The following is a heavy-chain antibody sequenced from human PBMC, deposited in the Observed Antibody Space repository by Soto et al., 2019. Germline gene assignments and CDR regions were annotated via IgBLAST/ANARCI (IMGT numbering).Heavy chain of an antibody. Sequence: PGESLKISCKGSGYSFTSYWIGWVRQMPGKGLEGMGIIYPGYSDTRYSPSFQGQVTISADKSISTAYLKWSSLKASDTGMYYCATLPRGDMGFLANWSAPWGQGTM. V-gene: IGHV5-51*01. CDR1: GYSFTSYW. J-gene: IGHJ5*02. D-gene: IGHD3-3*01. CDR2: IYPGYSDT. CDR3: ATLPRGDMGFLANWSAP.